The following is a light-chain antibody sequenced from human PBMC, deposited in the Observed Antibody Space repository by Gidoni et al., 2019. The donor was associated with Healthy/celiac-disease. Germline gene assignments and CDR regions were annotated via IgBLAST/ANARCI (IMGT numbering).Light chain of an antibody. CDR3: QQSYSTLWT. CDR2: SAS. J-gene: IGKJ1*01. V-gene: IGKV1-39*01. CDR1: QRMSSD. Sequence: DIQMTKSPSSRSASVGDRVTIPCRASQRMSSDLNWSRKNPGKAHKLLIYSASSLQSGVPSRFSGSGSGTDFTLTISSLEPEDVATYYCQQSYSTLWTFXXXTKVEIK.